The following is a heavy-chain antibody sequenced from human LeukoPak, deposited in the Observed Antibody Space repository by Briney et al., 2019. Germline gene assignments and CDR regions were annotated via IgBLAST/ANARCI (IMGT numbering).Heavy chain of an antibody. V-gene: IGHV4-4*07. CDR2: IYTSGST. CDR1: GGSISSYY. CDR3: ARGGSSSTSYYYYGMDV. Sequence: SETLSLTCTVSGGSISSYYWSWIRQPPGKGLEWIGRIYTSGSTNYNPSLKSRVTMSVDTSKNQFSLKLSSVTAADTAVYYCARGGSSSTSYYYYGMDVWGQGTTVTVSS. J-gene: IGHJ6*02. D-gene: IGHD6-6*01.